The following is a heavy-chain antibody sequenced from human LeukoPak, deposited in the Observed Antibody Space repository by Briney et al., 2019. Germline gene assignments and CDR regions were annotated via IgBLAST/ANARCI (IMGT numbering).Heavy chain of an antibody. Sequence: GGSLRLSCAASGFTFSSYSMNWVRQAPGKGLEWVSSISSSSYIYYADSVKGRFTISGDNAKNSLYLQMNSLRAEDTAVYYCARVRRDGYKTLDYWGQGTLVTVSS. CDR2: ISSSSYI. CDR1: GFTFSSYS. J-gene: IGHJ4*02. CDR3: ARVRRDGYKTLDY. V-gene: IGHV3-21*01. D-gene: IGHD5-24*01.